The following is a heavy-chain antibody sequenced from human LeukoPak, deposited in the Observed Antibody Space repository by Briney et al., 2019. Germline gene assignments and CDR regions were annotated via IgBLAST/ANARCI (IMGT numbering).Heavy chain of an antibody. V-gene: IGHV1-2*02. Sequence: ASVKVSCKASGYTFTSYGISWVRQAPGQGLEWMGWINPNSGGTNYAQKFQGRVTMTRDTSISTAYMELSRLRSDDTAVYYCARDFDDILTGYSPGFDYWGQGTLVTVSS. CDR1: GYTFTSYG. D-gene: IGHD3-9*01. CDR2: INPNSGGT. J-gene: IGHJ4*02. CDR3: ARDFDDILTGYSPGFDY.